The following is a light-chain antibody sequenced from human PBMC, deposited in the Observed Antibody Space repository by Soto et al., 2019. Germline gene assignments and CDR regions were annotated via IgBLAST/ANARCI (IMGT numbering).Light chain of an antibody. Sequence: DVVMTQSPLSLPVTLGQPASISCRSSQSPLYSDGNTSLNWFQQRPGQSPRRLIYKVSNRDSGVPDRFSGSGSGTDFTLTISTVEAEDVGVYYCMQSTSWPYTFGQGTKLEIK. CDR2: KVS. CDR3: MQSTSWPYT. CDR1: QSPLYSDGNTS. J-gene: IGKJ2*01. V-gene: IGKV2-30*01.